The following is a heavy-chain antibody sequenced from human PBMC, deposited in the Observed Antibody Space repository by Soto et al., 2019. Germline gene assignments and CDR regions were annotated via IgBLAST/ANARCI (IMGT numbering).Heavy chain of an antibody. V-gene: IGHV1-18*01. J-gene: IGHJ4*02. CDR3: ARVYGSGSYSPGQY. CDR1: GYTFSSYG. Sequence: QVQLVQSGAEVKKPGASVRVSCKTSGYTFSSYGITWVRQAPGQGLEWMGWISGYNGNTDYAQSLQGRVTMTIDTSTSTAYRDLTSLISEDTAIYYCARVYGSGSYSPGQYWGQGTLVNVSS. D-gene: IGHD3-10*01. CDR2: ISGYNGNT.